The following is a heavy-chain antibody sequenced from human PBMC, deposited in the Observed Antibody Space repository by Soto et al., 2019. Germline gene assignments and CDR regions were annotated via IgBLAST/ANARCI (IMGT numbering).Heavy chain of an antibody. Sequence: PSETLSLTCTVSGGSISSGDYYWSWIRQPPGKGLEWIGYIYYSGSTYYNPSLKSRVTISVDTSKNQFSLKLSSVTAADTAVYYCARESEYSSSPRYYFDYWGQGTLVTVSS. D-gene: IGHD6-6*01. J-gene: IGHJ4*02. CDR2: IYYSGST. V-gene: IGHV4-30-4*01. CDR1: GGSISSGDYY. CDR3: ARESEYSSSPRYYFDY.